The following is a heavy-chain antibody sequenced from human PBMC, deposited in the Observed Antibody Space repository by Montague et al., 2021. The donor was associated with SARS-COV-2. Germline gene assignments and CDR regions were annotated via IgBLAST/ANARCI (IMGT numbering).Heavy chain of an antibody. CDR3: ASDGGTVTTFLGFGHVRGGLNGFDP. CDR2: IYYSGST. CDR1: GGSISSSSYY. D-gene: IGHD4-17*01. Sequence: SETLSLTCTVSGGSISSSSYYWGWIRQPPGKGLEWIGSIYYSGSTYYNPSLKSRVTISVDTSKNQFSLKLSSVTAADTALFYCASDGGTVTTFLGFGHVRGGLNGFDPWGQGTLVTVSS. J-gene: IGHJ5*02. V-gene: IGHV4-39*07.